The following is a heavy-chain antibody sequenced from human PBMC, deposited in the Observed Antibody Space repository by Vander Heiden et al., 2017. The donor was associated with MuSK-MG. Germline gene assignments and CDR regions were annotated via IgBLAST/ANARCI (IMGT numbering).Heavy chain of an antibody. D-gene: IGHD6-13*01. CDR2: ISSSSSYI. Sequence: EVQLVEAGGGLVKPGGSLRLSCAASGLTFSSYSMKWVRQAPGKGLEWVSSISSSSSYIYYADSVKGRFTISRDNAKNSLYLQMNSLRAEDTAVYYCARIAAAGLYFDYWGQGTLVTVSS. CDR3: ARIAAAGLYFDY. CDR1: GLTFSSYS. J-gene: IGHJ4*02. V-gene: IGHV3-21*01.